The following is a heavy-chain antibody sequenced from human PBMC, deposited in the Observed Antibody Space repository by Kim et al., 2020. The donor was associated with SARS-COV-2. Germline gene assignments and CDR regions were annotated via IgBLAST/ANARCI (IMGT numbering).Heavy chain of an antibody. CDR1: GGSISSYY. J-gene: IGHJ4*02. CDR2: IYYSGST. D-gene: IGHD3-10*01. Sequence: SETLSLTCTVSGGSISSYYWSWIRQPPGKGLEWIGYIYYSGSTNYNPSLKSRVTISVDTSKNQFSLKLSSVTAADTAVYYCARAEWLGKDYYFDYWGQGTLVTVSS. V-gene: IGHV4-59*13. CDR3: ARAEWLGKDYYFDY.